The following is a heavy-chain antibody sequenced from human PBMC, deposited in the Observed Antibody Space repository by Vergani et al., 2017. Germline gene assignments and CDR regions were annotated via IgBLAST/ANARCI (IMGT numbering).Heavy chain of an antibody. CDR3: AVPKGVITRYDY. Sequence: QVQLVQSGAEVKKPGSSVKVSCKASGGTFSSYAISWVRQAPGQGLEWMGRIIPILGIANNAQKFQGIVTITAEKSTCTAYMELSSLRSKDTDVYYCAVPKGVITRYDYWGQGTLVTVSS. D-gene: IGHD4-23*01. CDR2: IIPILGIA. J-gene: IGHJ4*02. V-gene: IGHV1-69*04. CDR1: GGTFSSYA.